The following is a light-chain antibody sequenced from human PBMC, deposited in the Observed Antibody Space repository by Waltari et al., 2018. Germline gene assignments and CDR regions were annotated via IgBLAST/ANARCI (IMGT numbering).Light chain of an antibody. CDR3: QQYYNTPQT. CDR2: WAS. Sequence: DIVMTQSPDSLAVSLGERATINCKSSQSILYSSNNKNYLAWYQQRPGQPPNLLIYWASTRESGVPDRFSGSGSGTDFTLTISSLQAEDVAVYYCQQYYNTPQTCGQGTKVEIK. CDR1: QSILYSSNNKNY. V-gene: IGKV4-1*01. J-gene: IGKJ1*01.